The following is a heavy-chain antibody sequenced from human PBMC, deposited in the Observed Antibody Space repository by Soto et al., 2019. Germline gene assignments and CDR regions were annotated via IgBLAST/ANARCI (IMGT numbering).Heavy chain of an antibody. D-gene: IGHD6-19*01. Sequence: ASVKVSCKASGYTFTSYAMNWVRQAPGQRLEWMGWINAGNGNTKYSQKFQGRVTITRDTSASTAYVELSSLRSEDTAVYYCARDRRYSSGWSDYWGQGTLVTVSS. CDR2: INAGNGNT. J-gene: IGHJ4*02. CDR1: GYTFTSYA. V-gene: IGHV1-3*01. CDR3: ARDRRYSSGWSDY.